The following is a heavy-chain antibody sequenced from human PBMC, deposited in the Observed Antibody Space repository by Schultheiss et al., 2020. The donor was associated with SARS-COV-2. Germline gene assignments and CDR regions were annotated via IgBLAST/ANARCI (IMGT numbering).Heavy chain of an antibody. V-gene: IGHV3-21*01. J-gene: IGHJ4*02. Sequence: GGSLRLSCAASGFTFSSYAMSWVRQAPGKGLEWVSASSSSSSYIYYADSVKGRFTISRDNAKNSLYLQMNSLRAEDTAVYYCARDYCGGDCYSDYWGQGTLVTVSS. D-gene: IGHD2-21*01. CDR2: SSSSSSYI. CDR3: ARDYCGGDCYSDY. CDR1: GFTFSSYA.